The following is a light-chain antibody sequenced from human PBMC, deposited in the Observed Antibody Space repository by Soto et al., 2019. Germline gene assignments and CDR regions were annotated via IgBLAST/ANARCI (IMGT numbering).Light chain of an antibody. V-gene: IGKV3-20*01. CDR1: QSVSSSY. Sequence: EIVLTQSPGTLSLSPGERATLSCRASQSVSSSYLAWYQQKPGQALRLLIYGASSRATGIPDRFSGSRSGTDFKLANSRLEPVDFAVYYCQQDGSSPVTFGGGTKVEIK. CDR2: GAS. J-gene: IGKJ4*01. CDR3: QQDGSSPVT.